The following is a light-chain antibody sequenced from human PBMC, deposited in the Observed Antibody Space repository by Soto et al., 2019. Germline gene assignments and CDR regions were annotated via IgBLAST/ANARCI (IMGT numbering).Light chain of an antibody. CDR2: SNH. Sequence: QSVLTQPPSVSGILGQGVTISCSGSSSNIGTKTANWYQQVPGTAPKLVMYSNHQRPSGVPDRFSGPKSGTSASLAISGRQSEDEADYYCAAWDDSLVALVFGGGTKVTVL. CDR3: AAWDDSLVALV. J-gene: IGLJ3*02. V-gene: IGLV1-44*01. CDR1: SSNIGTKT.